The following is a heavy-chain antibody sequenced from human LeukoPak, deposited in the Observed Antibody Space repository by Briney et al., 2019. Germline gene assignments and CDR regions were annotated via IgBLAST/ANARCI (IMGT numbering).Heavy chain of an antibody. CDR3: ARARGDV. CDR1: GFTFSSYA. CDR2: ISYDGSNK. J-gene: IGHJ6*02. V-gene: IGHV3-30*04. Sequence: PGRSLRLSCAASGFTFSSYAMHWVRQAPGKGLEWVAVISYDGSNKYYADSVKGRFTISRDNSKNTPYLQMNSLRAEDTAVYYCARARGDVWGQGTTVTVSS.